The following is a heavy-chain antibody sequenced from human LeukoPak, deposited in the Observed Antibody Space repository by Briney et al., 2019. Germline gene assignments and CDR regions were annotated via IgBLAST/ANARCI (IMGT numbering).Heavy chain of an antibody. V-gene: IGHV3-23*01. CDR2: VSGSGAST. CDR1: GFTFSNYA. J-gene: IGHJ4*02. CDR3: AKDRAYSRTWYTGDY. D-gene: IGHD6-13*01. Sequence: GGSLRLSCAASGFTFSNYAMGWVRQAPGKGLEWVSGVSGSGASTYYADAVKGRFTISRDNSKNTLYLQMNSLTAEDTAVYYCAKDRAYSRTWYTGDYWGQGTLVTVSS.